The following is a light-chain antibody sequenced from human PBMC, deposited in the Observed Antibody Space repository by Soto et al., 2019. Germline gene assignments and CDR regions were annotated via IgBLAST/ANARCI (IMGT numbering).Light chain of an antibody. Sequence: EIVLTQSPANLSLSPGERATLSCRASQFISNYLAWYQQKPGQAPRLLIYDVSNRATGVPTRFSGRGSGTDFALTISSLEPEDFAVYYCLQRTSWPPYTFGQGTKLEIK. CDR3: LQRTSWPPYT. J-gene: IGKJ2*01. V-gene: IGKV3-11*01. CDR1: QFISNY. CDR2: DVS.